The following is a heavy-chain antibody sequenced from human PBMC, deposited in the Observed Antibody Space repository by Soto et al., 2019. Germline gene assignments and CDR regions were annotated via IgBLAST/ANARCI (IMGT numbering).Heavy chain of an antibody. D-gene: IGHD1-26*01. CDR2: ISYDGSNK. V-gene: IGHV3-30*18. J-gene: IGHJ3*02. Sequence: QVQLVESGGGVVQPGRSLRLSCAASGFTFSSYGMHWVRQAPGKGLEWVAVISYDGSNKYYADSVKGRFTISRDNSKNTLYLQMNSLRAEDTAVYYCAKDLRPSGSFDAFDIWGQGTMVTVSS. CDR3: AKDLRPSGSFDAFDI. CDR1: GFTFSSYG.